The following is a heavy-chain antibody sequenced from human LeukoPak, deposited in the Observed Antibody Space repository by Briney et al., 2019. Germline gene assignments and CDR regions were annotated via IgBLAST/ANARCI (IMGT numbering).Heavy chain of an antibody. V-gene: IGHV4-59*01. Sequence: SETLSLTCTVSGGSISSYYWSWIRQPPGKGLEWIGYIYYSGSTNYNPSLKSRVTISVDTSKNQFSLKLSSVTAADTAVYYCASTPFSVWFGGLFSWFDPWGQGTLVTVSS. CDR2: IYYSGST. CDR3: ASTPFSVWFGGLFSWFDP. D-gene: IGHD3-10*01. CDR1: GGSISSYY. J-gene: IGHJ5*02.